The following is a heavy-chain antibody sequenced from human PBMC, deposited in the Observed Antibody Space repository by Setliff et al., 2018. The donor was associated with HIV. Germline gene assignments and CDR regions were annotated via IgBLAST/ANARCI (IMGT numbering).Heavy chain of an antibody. Sequence: ASVKVSCKASGGTFSSYAISWVRQAPGQGLEWMGGIIPIFGTANYAQKFQGRVTITTDESTTTAYMELRSLRSEDTAVYYCARETYYGSGSYLPTEYYYYYMDVWGKGTTVTVSS. CDR1: GGTFSSYA. J-gene: IGHJ6*03. V-gene: IGHV1-69*05. CDR3: ARETYYGSGSYLPTEYYYYYMDV. CDR2: IIPIFGTA. D-gene: IGHD3-10*01.